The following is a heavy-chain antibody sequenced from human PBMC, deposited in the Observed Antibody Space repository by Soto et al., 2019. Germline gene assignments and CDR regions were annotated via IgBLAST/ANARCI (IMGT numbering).Heavy chain of an antibody. J-gene: IGHJ6*02. CDR1: GDSVSSNSAA. Sequence: PSQTLSLTCAISGDSVSSNSAAWNWIRQSPPRGLEWLGRTYYRSKWYNDYAVSVKSRITINPDTSKNQFSLQLNSVTPEDTAVYYCARDLDVVVPAAPDYGMDVWGQGTAVTVSS. CDR2: TYYRSKWYN. D-gene: IGHD2-2*01. CDR3: ARDLDVVVPAAPDYGMDV. V-gene: IGHV6-1*01.